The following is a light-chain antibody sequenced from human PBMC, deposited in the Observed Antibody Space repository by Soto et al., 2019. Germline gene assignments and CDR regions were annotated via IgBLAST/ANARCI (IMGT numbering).Light chain of an antibody. CDR3: QQYGSPWT. CDR2: GAS. CDR1: QSVWGIL. J-gene: IGKJ1*01. Sequence: ETVLTQTPGTLSLSPGERATLSCRASQSVWGILLAWYQHKPGQTPRLLIYGASSRATGIPDRFSGSGSGTDFTLTISRLEPEDFAVYYYQQYGSPWTFGQGTKVEIK. V-gene: IGKV3-20*01.